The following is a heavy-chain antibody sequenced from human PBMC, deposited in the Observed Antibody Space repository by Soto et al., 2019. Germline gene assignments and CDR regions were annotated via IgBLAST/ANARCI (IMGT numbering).Heavy chain of an antibody. D-gene: IGHD6-19*01. CDR1: GGSVTSGSYY. V-gene: IGHV4-61*01. CDR2: IYYSGRT. J-gene: IGHJ4*02. CDR3: ARDQGIAVAVFDY. Sequence: QVQLQESGPGLVKPSETLSLTCTVSGGSVTSGSYYWSWIRQPPGKGLEWIGYIYYSGRTNYNPSLKSRVTISVDTSKNQISLKLSSVTAAATAVYYCARDQGIAVAVFDYWGQGTLVTVSS.